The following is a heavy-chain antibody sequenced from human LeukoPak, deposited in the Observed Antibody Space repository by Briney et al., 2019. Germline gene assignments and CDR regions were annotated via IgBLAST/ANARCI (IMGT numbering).Heavy chain of an antibody. D-gene: IGHD3-10*01. J-gene: IGHJ4*02. Sequence: PGGSLGLSCAASGFTFSNYGMHWVRQAPGKGLEWVAVIWYDGSNKYYADSVKGRFTISRDNSKNTLYLQMNSLRVDDTAVYYCASLGSNYFDYWGQGTLVTVSS. V-gene: IGHV3-33*01. CDR1: GFTFSNYG. CDR2: IWYDGSNK. CDR3: ASLGSNYFDY.